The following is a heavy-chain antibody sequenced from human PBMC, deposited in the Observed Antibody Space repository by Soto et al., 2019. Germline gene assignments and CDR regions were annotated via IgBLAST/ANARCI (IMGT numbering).Heavy chain of an antibody. V-gene: IGHV4-39*01. Sequence: SETLSLTCTVSGGSISSSSYYWVWIRQPPGKGLEWIGSIYYSGTTYYNPSLKSRVTISVDTSKNQFSLKLRSVTAADTAVYYCARVRGTAGKRYFDYWGPGTLVTVSS. J-gene: IGHJ4*02. CDR3: ARVRGTAGKRYFDY. CDR1: GGSISSSSYY. CDR2: IYYSGTT. D-gene: IGHD6-13*01.